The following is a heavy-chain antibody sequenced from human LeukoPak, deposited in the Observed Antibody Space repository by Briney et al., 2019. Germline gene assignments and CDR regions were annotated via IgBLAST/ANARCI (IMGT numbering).Heavy chain of an antibody. D-gene: IGHD6-19*01. CDR2: IYHSGST. J-gene: IGHJ4*02. V-gene: IGHV4-38-2*02. CDR3: VEESAGTDY. CDR1: GYSISRGYY. Sequence: PSETLSLTRTVSGYSISRGYYWGWTGQRPGKGLEWIGSIYHSGSTYYNPSLKSRVTSSVDTSKNKFSLTLSSVTAADTAVYYCVEESAGTDYWGQGTLVTVSS.